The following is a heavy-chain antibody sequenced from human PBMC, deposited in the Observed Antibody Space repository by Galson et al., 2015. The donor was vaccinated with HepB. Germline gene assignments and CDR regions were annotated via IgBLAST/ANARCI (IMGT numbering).Heavy chain of an antibody. V-gene: IGHV3-11*01. D-gene: IGHD3-10*01. J-gene: IGHJ5*01. Sequence: SLRLSCAASGFTFSDFYMRWLRQAPGKGPEWISHISGDGVTKKYADSVRGRFTIYRDNAKNSLFLQMYSLRAEDTAVYYCARSAGWFDPWGRGTLVTVS. CDR3: ARSAGWFDP. CDR2: ISGDGVTK. CDR1: GFTFSDFY.